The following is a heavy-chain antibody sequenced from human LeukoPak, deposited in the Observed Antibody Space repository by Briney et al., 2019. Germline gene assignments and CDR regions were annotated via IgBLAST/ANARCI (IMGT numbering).Heavy chain of an antibody. Sequence: GGSLRLSCAASGFTVSSNYMSWVRQAPGKGLEWVSVIYSGGSTYYADSVKGRFTISRDNSKNTLYLQMNSLRAEDTAVYYCARGNTYSSSWSYYYYYYMDVWGKGTTVTVSS. V-gene: IGHV3-53*01. J-gene: IGHJ6*03. CDR1: GFTVSSNY. CDR3: ARGNTYSSSWSYYYYYYMDV. D-gene: IGHD6-13*01. CDR2: IYSGGST.